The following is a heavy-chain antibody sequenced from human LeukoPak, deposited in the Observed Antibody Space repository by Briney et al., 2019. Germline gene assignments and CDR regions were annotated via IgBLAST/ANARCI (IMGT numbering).Heavy chain of an antibody. CDR1: GFTFSSYG. CDR2: IWYDGSNK. J-gene: IGHJ6*02. V-gene: IGHV3-33*01. Sequence: GRSLRLSCAASGFTFSSYGMHWVRQAPGKGLEWVAVIWYDGSNKYYADSVKGRFTISRDNSKNTLYLQMNSLRAEDTAVYYCARDGLRVVKSNYYYGMDVWGQGTTVTVSS. CDR3: ARDGLRVVKSNYYYGMDV. D-gene: IGHD4-23*01.